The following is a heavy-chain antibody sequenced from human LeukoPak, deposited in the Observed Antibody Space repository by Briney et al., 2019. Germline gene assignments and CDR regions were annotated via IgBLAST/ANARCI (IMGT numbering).Heavy chain of an antibody. CDR3: ASRYCSGGSCYDYYGMDV. D-gene: IGHD2-15*01. Sequence: GGSLRLSCAASGFTVSSNYMSWVRQAPGKGLEWVSVIYSGGSTYYADSVKGRFTISRDNSKNTLYLQMNSLRAEDTAVYYCASRYCSGGSCYDYYGMDVWGQGTTVTVSS. V-gene: IGHV3-66*01. J-gene: IGHJ6*02. CDR2: IYSGGST. CDR1: GFTVSSNY.